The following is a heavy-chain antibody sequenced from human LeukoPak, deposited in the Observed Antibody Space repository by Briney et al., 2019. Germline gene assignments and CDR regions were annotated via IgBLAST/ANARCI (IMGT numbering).Heavy chain of an antibody. CDR1: GYTLTELA. Sequence: ASVKVSCKVSGYTLTELAIHWVRQAPGKGLEWMGGFDPEDGETIYAQKFQGRVTMTEDTSTDTAYMELSSLRSEDTAVYYCATNSGSYFLYWGQGTLVTVSS. CDR2: FDPEDGET. D-gene: IGHD1-26*01. V-gene: IGHV1-24*01. J-gene: IGHJ4*02. CDR3: ATNSGSYFLY.